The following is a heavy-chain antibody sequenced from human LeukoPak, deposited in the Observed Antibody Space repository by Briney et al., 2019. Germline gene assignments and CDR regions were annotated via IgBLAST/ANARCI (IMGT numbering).Heavy chain of an antibody. CDR2: IYTSGST. CDR3: ASEAYYYDSSGYYKY. D-gene: IGHD3-22*01. CDR1: GDSISSFH. V-gene: IGHV4-4*07. Sequence: SETLSLTCTVSGDSISSFHWSWIRQTAGKGLEWIGRIYTSGSTNYNPSLKSRVTMSVDTSKNQFSLKLSSVTAADTAVYYCASEAYYYDSSGYYKYWGQGTLVTVSS. J-gene: IGHJ4*02.